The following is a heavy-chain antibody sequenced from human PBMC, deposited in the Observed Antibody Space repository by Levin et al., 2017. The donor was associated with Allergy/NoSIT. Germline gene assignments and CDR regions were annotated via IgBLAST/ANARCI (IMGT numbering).Heavy chain of an antibody. V-gene: IGHV3-23*01. CDR2: ISGSGGST. Sequence: LSLTCAASGFPFSSYAMSWVRQAPGKGLEWVSAISGSGGSTYYADSVKGRFTISRDNSKNTLYLQMNSLRAEDTAVYYCAKEEWLLSYYYYGMDVWGQGTTVTVSS. CDR1: GFPFSSYA. CDR3: AKEEWLLSYYYYGMDV. J-gene: IGHJ6*02. D-gene: IGHD3-3*01.